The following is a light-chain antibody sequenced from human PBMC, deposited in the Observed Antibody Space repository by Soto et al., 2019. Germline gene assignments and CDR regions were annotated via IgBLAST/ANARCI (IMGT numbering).Light chain of an antibody. V-gene: IGKV3-20*01. CDR1: QSVSSN. Sequence: EIVLTQSPGTLSLSPWERATLSCRASQSVSSNLAWYQQKPGQAPRLLIYGASTRATGIPARFSGSGSGTDFTLTINRLEPEDFAVYYCQQYGSSPSWTFGQGTKVDIK. CDR3: QQYGSSPSWT. CDR2: GAS. J-gene: IGKJ1*01.